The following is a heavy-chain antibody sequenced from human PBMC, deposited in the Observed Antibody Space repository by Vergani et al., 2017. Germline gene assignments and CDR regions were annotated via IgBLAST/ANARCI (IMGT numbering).Heavy chain of an antibody. D-gene: IGHD6-6*01. Sequence: QVQLVESGGGVVQPGRSLRLSCAASGFTFSSYGMHWVRQAPGQGLEWMGWINPNSGGTNYAQKFQGRVTMTRDTSISTAYMELSRLRSDDTAVYYCAREIKYSSSSKNAFDIWGQGTMVTVSS. J-gene: IGHJ3*02. CDR2: INPNSGGT. CDR1: GFTFSSYG. CDR3: AREIKYSSSSKNAFDI. V-gene: IGHV1-2*02.